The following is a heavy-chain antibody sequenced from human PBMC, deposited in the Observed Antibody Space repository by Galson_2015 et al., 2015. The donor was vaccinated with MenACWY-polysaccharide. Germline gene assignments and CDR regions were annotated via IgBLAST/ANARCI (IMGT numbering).Heavy chain of an antibody. J-gene: IGHJ4*02. CDR2: IYHSGST. V-gene: IGHV4-38-2*02. CDR1: GYSISSGYY. D-gene: IGHD1-26*01. Sequence: VSGYSISSGYYWGWIRQPPGKGLEWIGSIYHSGSTYYNPSLKSRVTISVDTSKNQFSLKLSSVTAADTAVYYCARVEKYSGSYYILHWGQGTLVTVSS. CDR3: ARVEKYSGSYYILH.